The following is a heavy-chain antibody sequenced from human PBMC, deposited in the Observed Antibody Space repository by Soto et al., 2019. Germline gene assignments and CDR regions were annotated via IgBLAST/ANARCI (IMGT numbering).Heavy chain of an antibody. Sequence: QVQLVQSGAEVKKPGSSVKVSCKASGGTFSSYAISWVRQAPGQGLEWMGGIIPIFGTANYAQKFQGRVTIIADESTSTAYTERSSLRSEDTAVFYCASNNNVLTGSYYYGMDVWGQGTTVTVSS. V-gene: IGHV1-69*12. CDR2: IIPIFGTA. D-gene: IGHD3-9*01. J-gene: IGHJ6*02. CDR1: GGTFSSYA. CDR3: ASNNNVLTGSYYYGMDV.